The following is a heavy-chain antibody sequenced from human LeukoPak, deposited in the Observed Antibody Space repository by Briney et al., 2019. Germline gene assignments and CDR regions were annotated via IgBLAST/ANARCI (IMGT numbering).Heavy chain of an antibody. Sequence: PSETLSLTCAVPGYSISSGYYWGWIRQPPGKGLEWIGSIYHSGSTYYNPSLKSRVTISVDTSKNQFSLKLSSVTAADTAVYYCARQGGSSWYYFDYWGQGTLVTVSS. V-gene: IGHV4-38-2*01. CDR1: GYSISSGYY. J-gene: IGHJ4*02. CDR2: IYHSGST. CDR3: ARQGGSSWYYFDY. D-gene: IGHD6-13*01.